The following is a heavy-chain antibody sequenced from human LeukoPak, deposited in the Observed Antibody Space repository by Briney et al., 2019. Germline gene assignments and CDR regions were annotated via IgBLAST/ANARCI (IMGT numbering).Heavy chain of an antibody. CDR2: IYYSGST. CDR3: ARAPKFGEGTDY. CDR1: GGSISSYY. Sequence: PSETLSLTCTVSGGSISSYYWSWIRQPPGKGLEWIGYIYYSGSTNYNPSLKSRVTISVDTSKNQFSLKLSSVTAADTAVYYCARAPKFGEGTDYWGQGTLVTVSS. J-gene: IGHJ4*02. V-gene: IGHV4-59*01. D-gene: IGHD3-10*01.